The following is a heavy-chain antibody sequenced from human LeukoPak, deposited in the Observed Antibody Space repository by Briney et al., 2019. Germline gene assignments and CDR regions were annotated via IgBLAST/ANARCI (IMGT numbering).Heavy chain of an antibody. J-gene: IGHJ4*02. CDR3: AKAGGSSIAARRAIDY. D-gene: IGHD6-6*01. Sequence: GXXRLSCAASGFTFSSYAMSWVRQAPGKGLEWVSAISGSGGSTYYADSVKGRFTISRDNSKNTLYLQMNSLRAEDTAVYYCAKAGGSSIAARRAIDYWGQGTLVTVSS. CDR1: GFTFSSYA. CDR2: ISGSGGST. V-gene: IGHV3-23*01.